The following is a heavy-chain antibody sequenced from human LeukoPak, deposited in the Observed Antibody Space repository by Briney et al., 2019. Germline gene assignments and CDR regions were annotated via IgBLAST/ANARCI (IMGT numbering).Heavy chain of an antibody. J-gene: IGHJ4*02. D-gene: IGHD3-10*01. CDR3: ARDSGGALDY. CDR1: GFTFSSYA. CDR2: ISGSGVST. Sequence: GGSLRLSCEASGFTFSSYAMSWVRQAPGKGLEWVSVISGSGVSTYYADSVEGRCTISRDNSKDALYLQMNSLRAEDTAVYYCARDSGGALDYWGQGTLVTVSS. V-gene: IGHV3-23*01.